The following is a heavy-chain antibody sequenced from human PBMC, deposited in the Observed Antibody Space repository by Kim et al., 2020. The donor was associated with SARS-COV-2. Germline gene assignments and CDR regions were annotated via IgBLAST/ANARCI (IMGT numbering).Heavy chain of an antibody. CDR3: ARDLSIAALHYYGMDV. V-gene: IGHV3-30*07. D-gene: IGHD6-6*01. Sequence: SVKVRFAISRNNSKNTLYLQMNCLGAEDTAVYYCARDLSIAALHYYGMDVWCQGTTVTVSS. J-gene: IGHJ6*02.